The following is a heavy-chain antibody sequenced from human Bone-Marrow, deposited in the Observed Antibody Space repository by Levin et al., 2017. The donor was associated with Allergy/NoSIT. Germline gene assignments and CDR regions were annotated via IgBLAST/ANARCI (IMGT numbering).Heavy chain of an antibody. J-gene: IGHJ4*02. CDR2: ISYDGSNK. CDR3: ARDYRGYSYGSPLHY. V-gene: IGHV3-30-3*01. D-gene: IGHD5-18*01. CDR1: GFTFSSYA. Sequence: GESLKISCAASGFTFSSYAMHWVRQAPGKGLEWVAVISYDGSNKYYADSVKGRFTISRDNSKNTLYLQMNSLRAEDTAVYYCARDYRGYSYGSPLHYWGQGTLVTVSS.